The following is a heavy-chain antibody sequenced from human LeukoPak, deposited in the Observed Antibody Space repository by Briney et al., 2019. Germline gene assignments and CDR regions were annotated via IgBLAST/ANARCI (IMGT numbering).Heavy chain of an antibody. CDR2: IKQDGSEK. CDR1: GFTFSSYW. D-gene: IGHD3-22*01. CDR3: AREMYYYDSSGYLHYYYCYGMDV. Sequence: PGGSLRLSCAASGFTFSSYWMSWVRQAPGKGLEWVANIKQDGSEKYYVDSVKGRFTISRDNAKNSLYLQMNSLRAEDTAVYYCAREMYYYDSSGYLHYYYCYGMDVWGQGTTVTVSS. V-gene: IGHV3-7*01. J-gene: IGHJ6*02.